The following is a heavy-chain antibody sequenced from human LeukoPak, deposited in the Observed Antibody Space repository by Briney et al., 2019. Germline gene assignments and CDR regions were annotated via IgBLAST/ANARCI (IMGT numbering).Heavy chain of an antibody. D-gene: IGHD2/OR15-2a*01. V-gene: IGHV7-4-1*02. CDR3: ARGQLSGLKAFYGVFNWFDP. CDR1: GYTFTSYA. CDR2: INTNTGNP. Sequence: ASVKVSCKASGYTFTSYAMNWVRQAPGQGLEWMGWINTNTGNPTYAQGFTGRFVFSLDTSVSTAYLQISSLKAEDTAVYYCARGQLSGLKAFYGVFNWFDPWGQGTLVTVSS. J-gene: IGHJ5*02.